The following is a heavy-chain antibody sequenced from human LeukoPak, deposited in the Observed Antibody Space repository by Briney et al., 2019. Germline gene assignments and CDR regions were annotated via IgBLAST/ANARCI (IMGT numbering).Heavy chain of an antibody. J-gene: IGHJ3*02. CDR2: ISYDGSNK. Sequence: GGSLRLSCAASGFTFSSYAMHWVRQAPGKGLEWVAVISYDGSNKYYADSVKGRFTISRDNSKNTLYLQMNSLRAEDTAVYYCARDWYNNSDAFDIWGQGTMVTVSS. D-gene: IGHD4-11*01. CDR1: GFTFSSYA. V-gene: IGHV3-30*04. CDR3: ARDWYNNSDAFDI.